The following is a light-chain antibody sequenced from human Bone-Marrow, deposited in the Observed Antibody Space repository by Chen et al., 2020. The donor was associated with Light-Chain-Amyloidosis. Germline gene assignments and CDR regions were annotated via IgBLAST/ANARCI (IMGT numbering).Light chain of an antibody. V-gene: IGLV8-61*01. CDR1: SGSVSTSYY. CDR2: STN. Sequence: QTVVTQEPSFSVSPGGTVTLTCGLSSGSVSTSYYPSWYQQTPGQAPCTLIYSTNTRSSGVPDRFSGSILGNKAALTSTGAQADDESDYYCVLYMGSGIWVFGGGTKLTVL. J-gene: IGLJ3*02. CDR3: VLYMGSGIWV.